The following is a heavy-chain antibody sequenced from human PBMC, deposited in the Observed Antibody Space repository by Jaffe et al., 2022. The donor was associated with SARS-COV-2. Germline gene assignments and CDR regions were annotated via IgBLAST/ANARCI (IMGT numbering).Heavy chain of an antibody. J-gene: IGHJ5*02. CDR2: IYWNDDK. CDR1: GFSLSTSGVG. V-gene: IGHV2-5*01. CDR3: ARRPFFYSSGWWSGWFDP. Sequence: QITLKESGPTLVKPTQTLTLTCTFSGFSLSTSGVGVGWIRQPPGKALEWLALIYWNDDKRYSPSLKSRLTITKDTSKNQVVLTMTNMDPVDTATYYCARRPFFYSSGWWSGWFDPWGQGTLVTVSS. D-gene: IGHD6-19*01.